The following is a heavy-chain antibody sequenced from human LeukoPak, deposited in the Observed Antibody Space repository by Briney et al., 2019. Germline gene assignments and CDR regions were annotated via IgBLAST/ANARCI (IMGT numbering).Heavy chain of an antibody. J-gene: IGHJ6*03. CDR1: GYTFTSYD. V-gene: IGHV1-8*01. Sequence: ASVKVSCKASGYTFTSYDINWVRQATGPGLEWMGWMNPNSGNTGYAQQFQGRVTMTRNTSTSTPYMELSSPRSEDTAVDYCSRGGWGAYMDVWGKGTTVTVSS. D-gene: IGHD1-26*01. CDR2: MNPNSGNT. CDR3: SRGGWGAYMDV.